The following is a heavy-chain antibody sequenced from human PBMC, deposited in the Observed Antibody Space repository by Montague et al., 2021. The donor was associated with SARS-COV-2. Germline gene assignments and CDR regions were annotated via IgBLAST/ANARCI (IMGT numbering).Heavy chain of an antibody. Sequence: SETLSLTCSVSGVSISSGSYYWSWVRQPPGKGLGWIGYVYHTGSTNYNPSLKSRVTLSIDTSKNQFSLNLTSVTAADTAVYYCVREKYYFDDSGSKWGQGTRVTV. J-gene: IGHJ4*02. CDR3: VREKYYFDDSGSK. CDR1: GVSISSGSYY. D-gene: IGHD3-22*01. CDR2: VYHTGST. V-gene: IGHV4-61*01.